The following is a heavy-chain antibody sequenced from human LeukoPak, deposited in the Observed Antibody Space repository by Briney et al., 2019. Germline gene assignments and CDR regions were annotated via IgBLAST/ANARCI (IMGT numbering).Heavy chain of an antibody. V-gene: IGHV3-21*04. CDR3: AKLRSDFWSGYYD. CDR2: ISSSSSYI. CDR1: GFTFSSYS. J-gene: IGHJ4*02. Sequence: GGSLRLSCAASGFTFSSYSMNWVRQAPGKGLEWVSSISSSSSYIYYADSVKGRFTISRDNAKNSLYLQMNSLRAEDTAVYYCAKLRSDFWSGYYDWGQGTLVTVSS. D-gene: IGHD3-3*01.